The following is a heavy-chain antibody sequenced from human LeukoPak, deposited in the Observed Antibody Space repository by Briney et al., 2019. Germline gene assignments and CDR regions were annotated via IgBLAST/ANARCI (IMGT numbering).Heavy chain of an antibody. CDR1: GYTLTELS. D-gene: IGHD3-10*01. J-gene: IGHJ4*02. V-gene: IGHV1-24*01. CDR2: FDPEDGET. CDR3: ARDWFGELGTRNYFDY. Sequence: ASVKVSCKVSGYTLTELSMHWVRQAPGKGLEWMGGFDPEDGETIYAQKFQGRVTMTEDTSTSTAYMELRSLRSDDTAVYYCARDWFGELGTRNYFDYWGQGTLVTVSS.